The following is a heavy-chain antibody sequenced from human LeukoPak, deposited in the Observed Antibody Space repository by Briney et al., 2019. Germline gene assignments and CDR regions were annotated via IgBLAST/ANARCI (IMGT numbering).Heavy chain of an antibody. V-gene: IGHV5-51*01. CDR3: ARQPQEGHVDY. Sequence: GESLKISCKGSGYCFTSYWISWVRPMPGKGLEWMGIIYPGDSDTRYSPSFQGQVTISADKSISTAFLQWSSLKASDTAMYYCARQPQEGHVDYWGQGTLVTVSS. J-gene: IGHJ4*02. CDR2: IYPGDSDT. CDR1: GYCFTSYW.